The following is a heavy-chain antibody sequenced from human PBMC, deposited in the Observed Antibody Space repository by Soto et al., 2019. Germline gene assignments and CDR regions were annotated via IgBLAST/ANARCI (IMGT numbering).Heavy chain of an antibody. CDR3: AKSASGYYFDY. V-gene: IGHV3-23*01. CDR1: GFTFSSYA. Sequence: EVQLLESGGGLVQPGGSLRLSCVASGFTFSSYAMSWVRQAPGKGLEWVSSISYSGASTYYGDSVKGRFTISRDSSKNTVYVQMNHLRAEDTAMYYCAKSASGYYFDYWCQGTLVTVSS. CDR2: ISYSGAST. J-gene: IGHJ4*02. D-gene: IGHD6-25*01.